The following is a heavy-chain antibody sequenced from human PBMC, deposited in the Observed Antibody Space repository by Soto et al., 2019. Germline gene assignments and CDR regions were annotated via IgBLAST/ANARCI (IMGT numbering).Heavy chain of an antibody. CDR3: AHRILRTVFGLVTTTAIYFDF. J-gene: IGHJ4*02. CDR1: GFSLTTSGVG. D-gene: IGHD3-3*01. Sequence: QITLNESGPTVVNPAETLTLTCPFSGFSLTTSGVGVGWIRQSPGKAPEWLALIYWDDDKRYSASLKSRLTITKDTSKNQVVLTMASVDPADTATYYCAHRILRTVFGLVTTTAIYFDFWGQGTPVVVSS. V-gene: IGHV2-5*02. CDR2: IYWDDDK.